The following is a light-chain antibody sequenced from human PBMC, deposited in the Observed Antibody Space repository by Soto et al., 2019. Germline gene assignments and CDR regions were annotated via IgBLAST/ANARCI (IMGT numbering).Light chain of an antibody. Sequence: QSALTQPRSVSGSPGQSVTISCTGTSSDVGGYNYVSWYQQYPGKAPKVMIYDVKTRPSGVPDRFSGSKSGNTASLTISGLQAEDEADYYCCSYAGSYTFVFGTGNKLTVL. CDR2: DVK. V-gene: IGLV2-11*01. CDR1: SSDVGGYNY. CDR3: CSYAGSYTFV. J-gene: IGLJ1*01.